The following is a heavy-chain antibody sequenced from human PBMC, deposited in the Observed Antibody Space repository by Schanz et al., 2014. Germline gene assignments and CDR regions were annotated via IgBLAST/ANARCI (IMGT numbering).Heavy chain of an antibody. CDR2: IMPLRGIG. Sequence: QVQLVQSGAEVKKPGSSVKVSCKASGGTFSTYPINWLRQVPGQGLEWLGRIMPLRGIGNNAWKFQDRLTITADKSMNITYMELSSLGTEDTAVYYCMAMGRNTSHYFDHWGQGTLVTVSS. CDR3: MAMGRNTSHYFDH. V-gene: IGHV1-69*04. J-gene: IGHJ4*02. D-gene: IGHD1-1*01. CDR1: GGTFSTYP.